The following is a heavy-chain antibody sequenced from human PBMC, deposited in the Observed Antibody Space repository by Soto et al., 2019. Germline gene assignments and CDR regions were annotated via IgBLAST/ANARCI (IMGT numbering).Heavy chain of an antibody. CDR1: GFTFGIYA. J-gene: IGHJ4*02. CDR3: AKDVAYRRADFDY. CDR2: ISGSGGST. D-gene: IGHD5-12*01. V-gene: IGHV3-23*01. Sequence: HPGGSLRLSCAASGFTFGIYAMSWVRQAPGKGLEWVSAISGSGGSTYYADSVKGRFTISRDNSKNTLYLQMNSLRAEDTAVYYCAKDVAYRRADFDYWGQGTLVTVSS.